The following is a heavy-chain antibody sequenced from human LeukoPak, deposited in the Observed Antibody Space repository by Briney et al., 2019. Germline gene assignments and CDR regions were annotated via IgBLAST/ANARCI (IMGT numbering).Heavy chain of an antibody. CDR3: AGGGNSLFADY. V-gene: IGHV4-59*08. CDR1: GGSISSYY. CDR2: IYYSGST. Sequence: SETLSLTCTVSGGSISSYYWSWIRQPPGKGLEWIGYIYYSGSTNYNPSLKSRVTISVDTSKNQFSLKLSSVTAADTAVYYCAGGGNSLFADYWGQGTLVTVSS. D-gene: IGHD4-23*01. J-gene: IGHJ4*02.